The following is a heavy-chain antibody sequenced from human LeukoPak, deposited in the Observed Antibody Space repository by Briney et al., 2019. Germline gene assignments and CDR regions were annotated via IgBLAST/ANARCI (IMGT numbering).Heavy chain of an antibody. V-gene: IGHV4-4*07. Sequence: PSETLSLTCTVSGGSISSYYWSWIRQPAGKGLEWIGRIYTSGSTNYNPSLKSRVTMSVDTSKNQFSLKLSSVTAADTAVYYCARDSVFFYYGSGSYYRFFDYWGQGTLVTVSS. CDR2: IYTSGST. J-gene: IGHJ4*02. D-gene: IGHD3-10*01. CDR1: GGSISSYY. CDR3: ARDSVFFYYGSGSYYRFFDY.